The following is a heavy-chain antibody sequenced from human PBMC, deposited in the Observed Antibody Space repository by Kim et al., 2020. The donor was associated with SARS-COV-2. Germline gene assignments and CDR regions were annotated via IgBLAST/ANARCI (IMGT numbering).Heavy chain of an antibody. V-gene: IGHV4-39*01. CDR3: AGQAPSYYFDY. CDR1: GGSISSSSYY. CDR2: IYYSGST. J-gene: IGHJ4*02. D-gene: IGHD3-10*01. Sequence: SETLSLTCTVSGGSISSSSYYWGWIRQPPGKGLEWIGSIYYSGSTYYNPSLKSRVTISIDTSKDQFSLKLSSVTAPDTAVYYCAGQAPSYYFDYWGQGTLVTVSS.